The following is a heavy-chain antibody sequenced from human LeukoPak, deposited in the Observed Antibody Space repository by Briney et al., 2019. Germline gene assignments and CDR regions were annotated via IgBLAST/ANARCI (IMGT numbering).Heavy chain of an antibody. Sequence: PPETLSLTCAVYGGSFSGYYWSWIRQPPGKGLEWIGEINHSGSTNYNPSLKSRVTISVDTSKNQFSLELSSVTAADTAVYYCAREYGDYKADYYYMDVWGKGTTVTVSS. CDR3: AREYGDYKADYYYMDV. D-gene: IGHD4-17*01. CDR1: GGSFSGYY. V-gene: IGHV4-34*01. CDR2: INHSGST. J-gene: IGHJ6*03.